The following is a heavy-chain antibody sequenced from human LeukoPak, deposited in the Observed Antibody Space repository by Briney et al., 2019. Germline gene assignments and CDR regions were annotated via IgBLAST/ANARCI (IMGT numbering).Heavy chain of an antibody. CDR1: GFSFSSYG. V-gene: IGHV3-21*06. Sequence: GGSLRLSCAASGFSFSSYGMNWVRQTPGKGLEWVSSISSRSSSIYYADSVKGRFTISRDDAKNSLYLQMNSLRAEDTAMYYCAREPTVATSGYWGQGTLVTVSS. D-gene: IGHD4-23*01. CDR2: ISSRSSSI. J-gene: IGHJ4*02. CDR3: AREPTVATSGY.